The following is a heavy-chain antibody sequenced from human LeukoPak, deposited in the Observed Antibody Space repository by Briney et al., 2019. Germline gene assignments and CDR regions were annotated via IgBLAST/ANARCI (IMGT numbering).Heavy chain of an antibody. Sequence: GVTLRLSCAASGFTFSSHGMSWVRQAPGKGLEWVSTISGSGDNTYYADSVKGRFTISRDNSKNTLYLQMNSLRAEDTAVYYCAKVTYGSGTYGAFDYWGQGTLVTVSS. V-gene: IGHV3-23*01. CDR3: AKVTYGSGTYGAFDY. CDR2: ISGSGDNT. J-gene: IGHJ4*02. D-gene: IGHD3-10*01. CDR1: GFTFSSHG.